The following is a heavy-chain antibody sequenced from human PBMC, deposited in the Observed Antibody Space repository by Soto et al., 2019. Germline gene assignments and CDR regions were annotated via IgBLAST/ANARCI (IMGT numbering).Heavy chain of an antibody. Sequence: QVQLQESGPGLVKPSETLSLTCTVSGGSISSYYWSWIRQPPGKGLEWIGYIYYSGSTNYNPSLKSRVTISVDTSKNQFSLKLSSVTAADTAVYYCARHKGAMVNFDYWGRGTLVTVSS. D-gene: IGHD5-18*01. J-gene: IGHJ4*02. CDR1: GGSISSYY. CDR3: ARHKGAMVNFDY. CDR2: IYYSGST. V-gene: IGHV4-59*08.